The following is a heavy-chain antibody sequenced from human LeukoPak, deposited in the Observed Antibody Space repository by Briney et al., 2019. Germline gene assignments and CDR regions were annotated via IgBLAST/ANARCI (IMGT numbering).Heavy chain of an antibody. CDR1: VFTFSSYI. V-gene: IGHV3-21*01. CDR3: AREESGLRWYRWFFDY. J-gene: IGHJ4*02. CDR2: ISSSSSYL. Sequence: GGSLRLSCAASVFTFSSYIMNWVRQAPGKGVEWVSLISSSSSYLYYVDSVKGRFTISREKAKKSLYLQMNSLRAEDTAVYYCAREESGLRWYRWFFDYGGQGTLVTVSS. D-gene: IGHD4-23*01.